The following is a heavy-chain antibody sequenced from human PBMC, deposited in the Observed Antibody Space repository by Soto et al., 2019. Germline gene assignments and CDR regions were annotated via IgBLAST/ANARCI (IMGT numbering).Heavy chain of an antibody. Sequence: EVQLVESGGGLVQPGRSLRLSCAASGFTFDDYAMHWVRQAPGKGLEWVSGISWNSGSIGYADSVKGRFTISRDNAKNSLYLQMNSLRAEDTALYYCAKGLGTSRPSGYDFWSGYYLSYYYYGMDVWGQGTTVTVSS. CDR3: AKGLGTSRPSGYDFWSGYYLSYYYYGMDV. D-gene: IGHD3-3*01. V-gene: IGHV3-9*01. CDR2: ISWNSGSI. CDR1: GFTFDDYA. J-gene: IGHJ6*02.